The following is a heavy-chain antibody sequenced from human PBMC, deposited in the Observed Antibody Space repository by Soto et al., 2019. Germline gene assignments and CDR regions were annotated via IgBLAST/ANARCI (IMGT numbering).Heavy chain of an antibody. CDR1: GFTFSDHY. Sequence: EVQLVESGGGLVQPGGSLRLSCAASGFTFSDHYMDWVRQAPGKGLEWVARSRNRVNRHTTEYAASVKGRFTISRDESKSSLYLHMNSLKIEDTAVYYCTRGLLGGAPSYTFHGMDVWGQGTTVTVSS. J-gene: IGHJ6*01. D-gene: IGHD1-26*01. CDR2: SRNRVNRHTT. CDR3: TRGLLGGAPSYTFHGMDV. V-gene: IGHV3-72*01.